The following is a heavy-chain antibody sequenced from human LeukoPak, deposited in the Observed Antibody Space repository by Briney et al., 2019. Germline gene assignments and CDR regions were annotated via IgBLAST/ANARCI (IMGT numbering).Heavy chain of an antibody. CDR3: ARAGWQS. CDR1: GFTFSSYA. V-gene: IGHV3-30-3*01. D-gene: IGHD6-19*01. CDR2: ISYDGSNK. J-gene: IGHJ4*02. Sequence: GGSLRLSCAASGFTFSSYAMHWVRQAPGKGLEWVAVISYDGSNKYYADPVKGRFTISRDNSKNTLYLQMNSLRAEDTAVYYCARAGWQSWGQGTLVTVSS.